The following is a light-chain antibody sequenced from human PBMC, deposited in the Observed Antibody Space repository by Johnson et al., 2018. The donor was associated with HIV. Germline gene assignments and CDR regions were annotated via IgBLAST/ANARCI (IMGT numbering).Light chain of an antibody. J-gene: IGLJ1*01. CDR2: ENS. CDR3: GTWDSSLSALYV. CDR1: SSNIGNNY. Sequence: QSVLTQPPSVSAAPGQKVTISCSGTSSNIGNNYVSWYQQFPGTAPKLLIYENSKRPSGITDRFSGSKYGQSATLAIPGLQTGDEADYYCGTWDSSLSALYVFGTVTKVTVL. V-gene: IGLV1-51*02.